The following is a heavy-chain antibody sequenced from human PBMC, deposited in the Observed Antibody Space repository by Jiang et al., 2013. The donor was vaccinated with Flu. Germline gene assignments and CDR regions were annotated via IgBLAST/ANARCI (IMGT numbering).Heavy chain of an antibody. J-gene: IGHJ4*02. V-gene: IGHV3-33*01. CDR3: ARGNLFHSAWEFDY. Sequence: GLEWVAAIWHDGSKQYYTDSVRGRFTISRDNSKNTLYLEMNSLRAEDTALYYCARGNLFHSAWEFDYWGQGALVTVSS. D-gene: IGHD6-19*01. CDR2: IWHDGSKQ.